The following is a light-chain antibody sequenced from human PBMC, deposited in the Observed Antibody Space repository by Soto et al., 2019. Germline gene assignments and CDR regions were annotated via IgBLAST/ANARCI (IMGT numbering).Light chain of an antibody. V-gene: IGKV1-5*03. CDR1: KTISSW. CDR2: KES. CDR3: QESVYMRIT. J-gene: IGKJ5*01. Sequence: ITQSPSXLSKHIAERDTITLRASKTISSWLAWYKKKKGKAXKXXXYKESNLKSGAHSRLRGSGSRNEFNINIADLPPDDFGTYYCQESVYMRITFGEGTRLEI.